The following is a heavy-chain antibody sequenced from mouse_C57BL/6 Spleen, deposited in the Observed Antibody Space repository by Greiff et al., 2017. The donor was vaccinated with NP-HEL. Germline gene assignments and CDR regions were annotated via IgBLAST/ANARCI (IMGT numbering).Heavy chain of an antibody. J-gene: IGHJ4*01. CDR3: AREGYYGSSYAMDY. D-gene: IGHD1-1*01. CDR1: GYSITSGYY. Sequence: EVQLVESGPGLVKPSQSLSLTCSVTGYSITSGYYWNWIRQFPGNKLEWMGYISYDGSNNYNPSLKNRISITRDTSKNQFFLKLNSVTTEDTATYYCAREGYYGSSYAMDYWGQGTSVTVSS. CDR2: ISYDGSN. V-gene: IGHV3-6*01.